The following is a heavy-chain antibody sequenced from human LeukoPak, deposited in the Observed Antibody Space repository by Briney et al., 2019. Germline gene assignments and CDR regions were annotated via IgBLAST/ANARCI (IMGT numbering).Heavy chain of an antibody. J-gene: IGHJ6*03. CDR1: GGSISSYY. D-gene: IGHD3-16*01. V-gene: IGHV4-59*01. CDR2: IYDSGST. Sequence: SETLSLTCTVSGGSISSYYWSWIRQPPGKGLEWIGYIYDSGSTNYNPSPKSRVTISVDTSTNQFSLKLSSVTAADTAVYYCARDALRYYYYYMDVWGKGTTVTVSS. CDR3: ARDALRYYYYYMDV.